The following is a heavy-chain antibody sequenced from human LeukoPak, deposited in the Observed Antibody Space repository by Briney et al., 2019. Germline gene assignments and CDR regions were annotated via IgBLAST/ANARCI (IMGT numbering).Heavy chain of an antibody. CDR1: GFTLSSFW. Sequence: GGSLRLSCAASGFTLSSFWMTWVRQAPGKGLEWVANIKQDGSNKYYVGFVKGRFTISRDNAKNSLDLQMNSPRVEDTAVYYCAREASGRSFDYWGQGTLVTVSS. V-gene: IGHV3-7*01. CDR3: AREASGRSFDY. CDR2: IKQDGSNK. D-gene: IGHD3-10*01. J-gene: IGHJ4*02.